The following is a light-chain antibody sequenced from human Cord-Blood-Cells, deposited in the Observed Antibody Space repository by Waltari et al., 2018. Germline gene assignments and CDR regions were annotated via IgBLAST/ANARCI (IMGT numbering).Light chain of an antibody. Sequence: DIHMTQAPSSLSASLGDRVTITCRASQSISSYLNWYQQKPGKAPKLLIYAASSLQSGVPSRFSGSGSGTDFTLTISSLQPEDFATYYCQQSYSTPYTCGQGTKLEIK. CDR3: QQSYSTPYT. J-gene: IGKJ2*01. CDR2: AAS. V-gene: IGKV1-39*01. CDR1: QSISSY.